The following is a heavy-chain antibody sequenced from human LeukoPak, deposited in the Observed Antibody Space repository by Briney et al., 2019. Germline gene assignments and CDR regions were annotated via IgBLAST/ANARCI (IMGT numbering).Heavy chain of an antibody. CDR2: IYYSGST. CDR3: ARYSNYGDYYYYYMDV. J-gene: IGHJ6*03. V-gene: IGHV4-39*07. CDR1: GGSISSSSYY. Sequence: SETLSLTCTVSGGSISSSSYYWGWIRQPPGKGLEWIGSIYYSGSTNYNPSPKSRVTISVDTSKNQFSLKLSSVTAADTAVYYCARYSNYGDYYYYYMDVWGKGTTVTVSS. D-gene: IGHD4-11*01.